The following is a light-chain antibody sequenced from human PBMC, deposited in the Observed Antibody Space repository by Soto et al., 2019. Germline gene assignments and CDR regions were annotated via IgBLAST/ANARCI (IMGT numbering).Light chain of an antibody. CDR1: SSDVGSYNL. J-gene: IGLJ1*01. CDR2: EGS. V-gene: IGLV2-23*01. Sequence: QSVLTQPASVSGSPGPSITISCTGTSSDVGSYNLVSWYQQHPGKDPKLMIYEGSKRPSGVSNRFSGSKSGNTASRTISGLQAEDEADYYCCSYAGSSTPYVFGTGTKLPVL. CDR3: CSYAGSSTPYV.